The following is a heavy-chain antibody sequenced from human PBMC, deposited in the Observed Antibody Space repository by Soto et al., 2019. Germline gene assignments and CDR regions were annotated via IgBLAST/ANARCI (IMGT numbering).Heavy chain of an antibody. V-gene: IGHV1-69*13. CDR3: ARDPIDDSSGYHYYYYGMDV. J-gene: IGHJ6*02. Sequence: SVKVSCKASGGTFSSYAISWVRQAPGQGLEWMGGIIPIFGTANYAQKFQGRVTITADESTSTAYMELSSLRSEDTAVYYCARDPIDDSSGYHYYYYGMDVWGQGTTVTVSS. CDR2: IIPIFGTA. CDR1: GGTFSSYA. D-gene: IGHD3-22*01.